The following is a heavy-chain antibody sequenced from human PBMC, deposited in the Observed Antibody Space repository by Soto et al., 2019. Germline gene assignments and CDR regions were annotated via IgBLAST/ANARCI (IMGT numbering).Heavy chain of an antibody. J-gene: IGHJ4*02. D-gene: IGHD1-1*01. CDR2: IWYDGFNK. CDR3: ARVPFGTTRDFDF. CDR1: GFTFSNYG. Sequence: LRLSCAVSGFTFSNYGIHWVRQAPGKGLEWVAVIWYDGFNKYYADSVKGRFTISRDASKNTLYLQINSLRVEDTAICYCARVPFGTTRDFDFWGQGTLVTVSS. V-gene: IGHV3-33*01.